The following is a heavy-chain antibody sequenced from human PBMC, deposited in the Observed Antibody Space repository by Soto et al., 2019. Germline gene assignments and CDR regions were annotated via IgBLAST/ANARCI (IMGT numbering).Heavy chain of an antibody. J-gene: IGHJ5*02. CDR2: IYYSGST. CDR1: GGSISSGDYY. Sequence: QVQLQESGPGLVKPSQTLSLTCTVSGGSISSGDYYWSWIRQHPGKGLEWIGYIYYSGSTYYNPSXXXRXXISVDTSKTQSSLKLSSVTAADTAVYYCARWWSGSRQGFDPWGQGTLVTVSS. V-gene: IGHV4-31*03. CDR3: ARWWSGSRQGFDP. D-gene: IGHD3-3*01.